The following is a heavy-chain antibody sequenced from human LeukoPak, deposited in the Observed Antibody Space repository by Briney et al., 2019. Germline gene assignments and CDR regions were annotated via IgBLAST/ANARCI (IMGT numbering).Heavy chain of an antibody. CDR2: ISGDGGST. J-gene: IGHJ5*02. CDR3: AKALGVARGLINWFDP. CDR1: GFTLDDYA. Sequence: PGGSLRLSCAASGFTLDDYAMHWVRQAPGKGLEWVSLISGDGGSTYYADSVKGRFTISRDNSKNSLYLQMNSLRTEDTALYYCAKALGVARGLINWFDPWGQGTLVTVSS. D-gene: IGHD3-10*01. V-gene: IGHV3-43*02.